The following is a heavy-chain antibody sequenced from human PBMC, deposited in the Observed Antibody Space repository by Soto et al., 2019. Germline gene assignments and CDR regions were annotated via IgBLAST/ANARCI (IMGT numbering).Heavy chain of an antibody. V-gene: IGHV1-18*01. CDR2: ISAYNGNT. CDR3: ARDLCSTSWYVRAFDM. D-gene: IGHD6-13*01. J-gene: IGHJ3*02. Sequence: ASVKVSCKASGYTFTSYGISWVRQAPGQGLEWMGWISAYNGNTNYAQKLQGRVTMATDTSTSTAYMELRSLRSDDTAVYYCARDLCSTSWYVRAFDMWGQGTMVTVSS. CDR1: GYTFTSYG.